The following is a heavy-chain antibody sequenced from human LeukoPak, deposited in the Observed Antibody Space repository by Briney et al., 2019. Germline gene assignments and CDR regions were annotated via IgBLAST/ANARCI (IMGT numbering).Heavy chain of an antibody. Sequence: GGSLRLSCAASGFTFSSYSMNWVRQAPGKGLEWVSSISSSSSYIYYADSVKGRFTISRDNAKNSLYLQMNSLRAEDTALYYCARQILWFGEPDAFDIWGQGTMVTVSS. CDR1: GFTFSSYS. V-gene: IGHV3-21*04. CDR3: ARQILWFGEPDAFDI. J-gene: IGHJ3*02. D-gene: IGHD3-10*01. CDR2: ISSSSSYI.